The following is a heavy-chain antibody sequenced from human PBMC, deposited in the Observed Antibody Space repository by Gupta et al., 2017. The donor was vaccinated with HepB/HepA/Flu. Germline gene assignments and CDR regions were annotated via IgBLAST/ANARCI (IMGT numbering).Heavy chain of an antibody. CDR1: GFTFGSFA. D-gene: IGHD6-13*01. CDR2: ISDNGGGA. CDR3: AKEIKAVGRPCFQT. V-gene: IGHV3-23*01. J-gene: IGHJ1*01. Sequence: EVQLLESGGGLVRPGGSLRLACEDSGFTFGSFALSWIRQVPGKGPEWVSGISDNGGGAYYADFVKGRFTISRDNSKNTLYLQMNSLRVEDTAVYYCAKEIKAVGRPCFQTWGQGTQVTVSS.